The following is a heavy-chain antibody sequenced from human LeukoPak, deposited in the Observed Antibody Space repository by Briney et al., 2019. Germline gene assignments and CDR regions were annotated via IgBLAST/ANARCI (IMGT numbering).Heavy chain of an antibody. Sequence: ASVKVSCKASGYTFTSYGISWVRQAPGQGLEWMGWISAYNGNTNYAQKLQGRVTMTTDTSTSTAYMELRSLRSDDTAVYYCARDGGDILTGYYRGSYYWGQGTLVTVSS. J-gene: IGHJ4*02. CDR2: ISAYNGNT. CDR1: GYTFTSYG. D-gene: IGHD3-9*01. V-gene: IGHV1-18*01. CDR3: ARDGGDILTGYYRGSYY.